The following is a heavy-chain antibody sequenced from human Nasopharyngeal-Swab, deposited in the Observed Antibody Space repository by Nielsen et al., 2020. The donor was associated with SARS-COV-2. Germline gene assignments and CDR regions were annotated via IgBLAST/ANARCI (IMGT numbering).Heavy chain of an antibody. Sequence: SETLSLTCAFSVGSISSGFYSWSWIRQPPGKGLEWIGYIYHSGNTYYNPSLKSRVTISVDRSKNQFSLRLSSVTAADTAVYYCTRKYCNGDCYFDYWGQGTLVTVSS. CDR2: IYHSGNT. V-gene: IGHV4-30-2*01. D-gene: IGHD2-21*02. J-gene: IGHJ4*02. CDR1: VGSISSGFYS. CDR3: TRKYCNGDCYFDY.